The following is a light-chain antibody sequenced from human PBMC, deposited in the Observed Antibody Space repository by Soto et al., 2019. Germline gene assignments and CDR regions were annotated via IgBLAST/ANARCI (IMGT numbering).Light chain of an antibody. Sequence: DIQMTQSPASLSVSVGDGVTITCRASQSINSYLNWYQQKPGQAPKLLMRSASTLERGVPSRFSGSGSRTDFTLTITNLQPDDFATYYCQQSLTMPLTFGHGTKVDIK. J-gene: IGKJ1*01. V-gene: IGKV1-39*01. CDR3: QQSLTMPLT. CDR1: QSINSY. CDR2: SAS.